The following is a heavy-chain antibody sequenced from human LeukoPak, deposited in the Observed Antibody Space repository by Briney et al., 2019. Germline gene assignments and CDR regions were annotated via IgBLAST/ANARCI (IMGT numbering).Heavy chain of an antibody. CDR1: GYTFTGYY. CDR3: ATLHNYYMDV. Sequence: ASVKVSCKASGYTFTGYYMHWVRQAPGQGLEWMGWISAYNGNTNYAQKLQGRVTMTTDTSTSTAYMELRSLRSDDTPVYYCATLHNYYMDVWDKGTTVTVSS. J-gene: IGHJ6*03. V-gene: IGHV1-18*04. CDR2: ISAYNGNT.